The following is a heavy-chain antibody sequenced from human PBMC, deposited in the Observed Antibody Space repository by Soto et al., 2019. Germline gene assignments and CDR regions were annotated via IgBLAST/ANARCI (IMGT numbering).Heavy chain of an antibody. CDR3: ARHHYYGGKPRPFDY. CDR1: GGSISTISSY. V-gene: IGHV4-39*01. D-gene: IGHD4-17*01. Sequence: SETLSLTCTVSGGSISTISSYWGWIRQPPGKGLEWIGSIYYSGSTYYNPSLKSRVTISVDTSKNQFSLKLSSVTAADTAVYYFARHHYYGGKPRPFDYWGQGTLVTVSS. CDR2: IYYSGST. J-gene: IGHJ4*01.